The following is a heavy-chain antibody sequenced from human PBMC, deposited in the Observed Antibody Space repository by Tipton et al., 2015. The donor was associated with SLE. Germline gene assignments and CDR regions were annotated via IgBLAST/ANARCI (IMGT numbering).Heavy chain of an antibody. CDR2: IYYSGST. D-gene: IGHD6-13*01. J-gene: IGHJ3*02. CDR3: ARENSSSWFDAFDI. V-gene: IGHV4-39*07. Sequence: TLSLTCTVSGGSISSSSYYWGWIRQPPGKGLEWIGSIYYSGSTYYNPFLKSRVTISVDTSKNQFSLKLSSVTAADTAVYYCARENSSSWFDAFDIWGQGTMVTVSS. CDR1: GGSISSSSYY.